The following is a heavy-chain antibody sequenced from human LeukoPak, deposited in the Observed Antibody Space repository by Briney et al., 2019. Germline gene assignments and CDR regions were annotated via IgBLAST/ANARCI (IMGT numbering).Heavy chain of an antibody. V-gene: IGHV4-34*01. CDR2: INHNGST. D-gene: IGHD6-19*01. J-gene: IGHJ4*02. CDR1: GASFSDYV. CDR3: AGERGEVYSSGWYKTNYFYN. Sequence: SETLSLTFAVYGASFSDYVWSWTRQAPGRGLEWIGEINHNGSTNYNPSLKSRVTISVDTSRSQFSLNVNSMTAADTAVYYCAGERGEVYSSGWYKTNYFYNWGQGIRVTVSS.